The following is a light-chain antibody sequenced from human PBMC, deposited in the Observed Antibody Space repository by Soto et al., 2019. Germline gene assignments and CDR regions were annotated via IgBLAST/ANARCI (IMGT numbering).Light chain of an antibody. J-gene: IGKJ4*01. Sequence: EIVLTQSPGTLSLSPGERATLSCRASQSVSSSYLAWYQQKPGQAPRLLIYGASSRATGIPDRFSGSGSGTDFTLTIRRLEPEDFAVYYCQQYGSSPVTFGGGTKVDI. CDR2: GAS. CDR1: QSVSSSY. CDR3: QQYGSSPVT. V-gene: IGKV3-20*01.